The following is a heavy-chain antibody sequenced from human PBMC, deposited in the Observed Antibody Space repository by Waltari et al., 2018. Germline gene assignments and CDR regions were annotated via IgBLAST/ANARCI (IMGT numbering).Heavy chain of an antibody. J-gene: IGHJ4*02. V-gene: IGHV3-30-3*01. CDR2: ISYDGSNK. Sequence: QVQLVESGGGVVQPRRSLRLSCAASGFTFSSYAMHWVRQAPGKGLEWVAVISYDGSNKYYADSVKGRFTISRDNSKNTLYLQMNSLRAEDTAVYYCAKDPPTMVQGWGQGTLVIVSS. D-gene: IGHD3-10*01. CDR1: GFTFSSYA. CDR3: AKDPPTMVQG.